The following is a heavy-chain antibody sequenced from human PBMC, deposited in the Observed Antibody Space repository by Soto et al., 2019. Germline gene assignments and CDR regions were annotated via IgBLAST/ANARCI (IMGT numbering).Heavy chain of an antibody. CDR1: GFTFSSYD. J-gene: IGHJ2*01. V-gene: IGHV3-13*01. CDR2: IGTAGDT. CDR3: ARGTGRYCSGGSCYLVNWYFDL. D-gene: IGHD2-15*01. Sequence: EVQLVESGGGLVQPGGSLRLSCAASGFTFSSYDMHWVRQATGKGLEWVSAIGTAGDTYYPGSVKGRFTISRENAKNSLYLQMNSLRAGDTAVYYCARGTGRYCSGGSCYLVNWYFDLWGRGTLVTVSS.